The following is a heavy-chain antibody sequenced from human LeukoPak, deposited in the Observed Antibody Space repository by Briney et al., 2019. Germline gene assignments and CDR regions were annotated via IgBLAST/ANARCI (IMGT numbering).Heavy chain of an antibody. CDR2: INPNTGST. CDR1: GYTFTSYD. Sequence: GASVKVSCKASGYTFTSYDINWVRQAPGQGLEWMGWINPNTGSTKYTQKFQGRVTMTRDTSISTAYMELSRLSFDDTAVYYCAREAGNDAFDIWGQGTMVTVSS. D-gene: IGHD6-19*01. CDR3: AREAGNDAFDI. V-gene: IGHV1-2*02. J-gene: IGHJ3*02.